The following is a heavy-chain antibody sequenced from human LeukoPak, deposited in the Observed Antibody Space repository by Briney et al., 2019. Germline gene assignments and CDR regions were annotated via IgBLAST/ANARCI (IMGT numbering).Heavy chain of an antibody. CDR3: EKDGGLWVSAHKGDS. D-gene: IGHD3-16*01. CDR1: VFTFSSYT. CDR2: ITTAGPNT. V-gene: IGHV3-23*01. J-gene: IGHJ4*02. Sequence: PGGSLRLSCTASVFTFSSYTMSWVRQAPGQGLKWFSTITTAGPNTYYADSVKGRFTVSRDDSKHTLYLQMNSLRAEDTAVYYCEKDGGLWVSAHKGDSWGRGTLVTVSS.